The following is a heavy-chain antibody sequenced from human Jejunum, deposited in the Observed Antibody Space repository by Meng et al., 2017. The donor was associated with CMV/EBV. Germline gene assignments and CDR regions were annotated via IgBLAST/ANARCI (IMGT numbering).Heavy chain of an antibody. CDR1: GGSSNSFY. CDR3: VRDRLYFEY. Sequence: QVQPQESGPGLVKPSETLSLACTVSGGSSNSFYWMWIRQPAGKGLEWIGRIYSSGSANYNPSLKSRVTMSVDTSKNQFDLKLNSVTAADTAIYYCVRDRLYFEYWGQGTLVTVSS. J-gene: IGHJ4*02. V-gene: IGHV4-4*07. CDR2: IYSSGSA.